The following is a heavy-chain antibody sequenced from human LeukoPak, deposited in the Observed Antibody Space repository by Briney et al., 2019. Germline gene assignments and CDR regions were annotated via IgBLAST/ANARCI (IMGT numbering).Heavy chain of an antibody. CDR1: GYSFTSYW. Sequence: GESLKISCKGSGYSFTSYWIGWVRQMPGKGLERMGIIYPGDSDTRYSPSFQGQVTISADKSISTAYLRWSSLKASDTAMYYCARSGGVWFGELSDAFDIWGQGTMVIVSS. D-gene: IGHD3-10*01. V-gene: IGHV5-51*01. CDR3: ARSGGVWFGELSDAFDI. CDR2: IYPGDSDT. J-gene: IGHJ3*02.